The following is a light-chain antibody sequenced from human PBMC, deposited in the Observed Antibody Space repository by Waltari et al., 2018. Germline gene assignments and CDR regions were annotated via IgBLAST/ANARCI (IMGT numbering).Light chain of an antibody. Sequence: IQMTQSPSSLSASIGDRVTITCRASQSIHPYLCWYKQKPGQAPKHLIYTASTLDDGVPSRFSGSGSGTECTLTISSLQPEDLATYYCQQIHSLPTTFGQGTKL. CDR1: QSIHPY. CDR2: TAS. V-gene: IGKV1-39*01. J-gene: IGKJ2*01. CDR3: QQIHSLPTT.